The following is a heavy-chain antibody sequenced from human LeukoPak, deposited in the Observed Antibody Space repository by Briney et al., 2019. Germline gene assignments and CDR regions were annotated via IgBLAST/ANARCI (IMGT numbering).Heavy chain of an antibody. D-gene: IGHD3-10*01. CDR2: IYNSGTT. V-gene: IGHV4-39*01. Sequence: KPSETLSLTCTVSGDSISSTSYYWDWIRQPPGKGLEWIGSIYNSGTTYYNPSLKSRVTISVDTSKNQFSLKVSSVTAADTAVYYCASRVYGLGSFNYWGQGTLSPSPQ. CDR1: GDSISSTSYY. CDR3: ASRVYGLGSFNY. J-gene: IGHJ4*01.